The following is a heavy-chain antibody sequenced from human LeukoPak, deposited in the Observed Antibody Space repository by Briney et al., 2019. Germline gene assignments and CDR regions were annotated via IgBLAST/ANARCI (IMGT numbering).Heavy chain of an antibody. CDR1: GYTFTSYG. D-gene: IGHD6-13*01. CDR2: INPNSGGT. J-gene: IGHJ4*02. Sequence: ASVKVSCKASGYTFTSYGISWVRQAPGQGLEWMGWINPNSGGTNYAQKFQGRVTMTRDTTISTAYMELSRLRSDDTAVYYCARVGSSSWYGGYYFDYWGQGTLVTVSS. V-gene: IGHV1-2*02. CDR3: ARVGSSSWYGGYYFDY.